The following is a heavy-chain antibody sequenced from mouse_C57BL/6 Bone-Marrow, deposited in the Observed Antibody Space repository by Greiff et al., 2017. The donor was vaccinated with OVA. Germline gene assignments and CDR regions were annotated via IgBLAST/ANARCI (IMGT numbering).Heavy chain of an antibody. CDR2: IDPETGGT. CDR3: TRPVADAMDY. D-gene: IGHD1-1*01. J-gene: IGHJ4*01. CDR1: GYTFTDYE. Sequence: VQLQQSGAELVRPGASVTLSCKASGYTFTDYEMHWVKQTPVHGLEWIGAIDPETGGTAYNQKFKGKAILTADKSSSTAYMGLRSLTSEDSAVYYCTRPVADAMDYWGQGTSVTVSS. V-gene: IGHV1-15*01.